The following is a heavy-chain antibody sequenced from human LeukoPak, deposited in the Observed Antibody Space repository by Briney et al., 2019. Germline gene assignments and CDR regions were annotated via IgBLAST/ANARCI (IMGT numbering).Heavy chain of an antibody. V-gene: IGHV3-23*01. Sequence: PGGSLRLSCAASGFTFSSYAMSWVRQAPGKGLEWVSAISGSGGSTYYADSVKDRFTISRDNSKNTLYLQMNSLRAEDTAVYYCANHLRSPITYYFDYWGQGTLVTVSS. D-gene: IGHD3-10*01. J-gene: IGHJ4*02. CDR2: ISGSGGST. CDR1: GFTFSSYA. CDR3: ANHLRSPITYYFDY.